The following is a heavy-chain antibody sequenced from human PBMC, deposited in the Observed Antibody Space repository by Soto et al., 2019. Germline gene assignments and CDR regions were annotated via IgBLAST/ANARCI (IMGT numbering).Heavy chain of an antibody. Sequence: SVKVSCKASGGTFSSYAINWVRQAPGQGLEWMGGIIPIFGTANYAQKFQGRVTITADESTSTAYMELSSLRSEDTAVYYCAREALRFLEWPTAYYYYGMDVWGQGTTVTVSS. D-gene: IGHD3-3*01. CDR2: IIPIFGTA. V-gene: IGHV1-69*13. J-gene: IGHJ6*02. CDR1: GGTFSSYA. CDR3: AREALRFLEWPTAYYYYGMDV.